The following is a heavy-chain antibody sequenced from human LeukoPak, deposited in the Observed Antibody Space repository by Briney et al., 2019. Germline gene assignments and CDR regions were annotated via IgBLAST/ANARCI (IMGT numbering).Heavy chain of an antibody. Sequence: GASVKVSCKASGYTFTGYYMHWVRQAPGQGLEWMGWINPNSGGTNYAQKFQGRVTMTRDTSISTAYMELSSLRSEDMAVYYCARDKRDDYYYYYMDVWGKGTTVTVSS. CDR3: ARDKRDDYYYYYMDV. V-gene: IGHV1-2*02. CDR1: GYTFTGYY. J-gene: IGHJ6*03. CDR2: INPNSGGT.